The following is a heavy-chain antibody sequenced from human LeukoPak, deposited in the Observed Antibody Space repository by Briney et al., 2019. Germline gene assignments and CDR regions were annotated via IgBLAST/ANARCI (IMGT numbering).Heavy chain of an antibody. J-gene: IGHJ5*02. CDR1: GGTFSSYA. CDR2: IIPIFGTA. Sequence: SVKVSCKASGGTFSSYAISWVRQAPGQGLEWMGGIIPIFGTANYAQKFQGRVTMTRDTSISTAYMELSRLRSDDTAVYYCARDRTTVTTRWFDPWGQGTLVTVSS. D-gene: IGHD4-17*01. V-gene: IGHV1-69*05. CDR3: ARDRTTVTTRWFDP.